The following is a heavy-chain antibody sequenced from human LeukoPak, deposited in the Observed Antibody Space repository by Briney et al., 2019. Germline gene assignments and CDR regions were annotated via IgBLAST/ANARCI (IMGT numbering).Heavy chain of an antibody. V-gene: IGHV3-30*04. CDR3: ARDLGSSWYYYFDY. D-gene: IGHD6-13*01. CDR1: GFTFSSYA. Sequence: GRALRLSCAASGFTFSSYAMPWVRQAPGKGLEWVAVISYDGSNKYYADSVKGRFIISRDNSKNTLYLQMNSLRAEDTAVYYCARDLGSSWYYYFDYWGQGTLVTVSS. CDR2: ISYDGSNK. J-gene: IGHJ4*02.